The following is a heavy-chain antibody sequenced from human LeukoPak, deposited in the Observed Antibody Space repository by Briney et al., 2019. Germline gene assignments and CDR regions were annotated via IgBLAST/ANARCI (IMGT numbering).Heavy chain of an antibody. J-gene: IGHJ4*02. D-gene: IGHD1-26*01. CDR2: ISGSGGST. V-gene: IGHV3-23*01. CDR3: AKALDQAGRGRLPCFDS. CDR1: GFTFSSYA. Sequence: PGGSLRLSCAASGFTFSSYAMSRVRQAPGKGLEWVSAISGSGGSTYYADSVKGRFTISRDNSKNTLYLQMNSLRAEDTAVYYCAKALDQAGRGRLPCFDSWGRGTLVTVSS.